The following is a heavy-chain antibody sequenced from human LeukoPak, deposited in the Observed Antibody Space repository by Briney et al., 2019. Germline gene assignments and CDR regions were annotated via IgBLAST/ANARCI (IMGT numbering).Heavy chain of an antibody. V-gene: IGHV3-74*01. CDR2: IHLDGRAT. CDR1: GFTFSSYW. Sequence: GGSLRLSCAASGFTFSSYWMHWVRQRPGKGLVWVSRIHLDGRATNYADSVKGRFTISRDNAKNTLSLEMNSLRPEDTAVYYCARGGSPSDYWGQGTLVSVSS. D-gene: IGHD3-16*01. CDR3: ARGGSPSDY. J-gene: IGHJ4*02.